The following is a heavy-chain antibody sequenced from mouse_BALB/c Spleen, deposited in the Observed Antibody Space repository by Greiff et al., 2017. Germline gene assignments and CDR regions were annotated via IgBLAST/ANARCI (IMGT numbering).Heavy chain of an antibody. CDR2: ISSGGS. D-gene: IGHD1-1*01. CDR3: ARDYYGSSDYYAMDY. CDR1: GFTFSSYA. Sequence: EVKLVESGGGLVKPGGSLKLSCAASGFTFSSYAMSWVRQTPEKRLEWVASISSGGSNYPDSVKGRFTISRDNARNILYLQMRSLRSEDTAMYYCARDYYGSSDYYAMDYWGQGTSVTVSS. J-gene: IGHJ4*01. V-gene: IGHV5-6-5*01.